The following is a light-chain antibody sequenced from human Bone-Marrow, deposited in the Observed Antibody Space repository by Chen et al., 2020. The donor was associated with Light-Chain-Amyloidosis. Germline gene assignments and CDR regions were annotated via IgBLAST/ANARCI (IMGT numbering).Light chain of an antibody. CDR3: QSADSSGTYEVM. CDR2: RGT. J-gene: IGLJ3*02. Sequence: SFELTHPPSGSVSPGQTARIPCSGDDLPTKYAYWYQQKPGQAPGLVIHRGTERPSGNSERFSGSSSGTTATLTISGVQAEDEADYHCQSADSSGTYEVMFGGGTKLTVL. CDR1: DLPTKY. V-gene: IGLV3-25*03.